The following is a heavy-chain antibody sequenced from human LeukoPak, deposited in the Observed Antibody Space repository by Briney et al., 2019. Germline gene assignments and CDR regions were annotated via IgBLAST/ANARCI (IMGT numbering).Heavy chain of an antibody. V-gene: IGHV1-46*01. CDR2: INPSGGTT. CDR3: AREAIFGVVREYYFDY. J-gene: IGHJ4*02. D-gene: IGHD3-3*01. Sequence: ASVKVSCKTSGYTFTRYHIHWVRQAPGQGLEWMGVINPSGGTTTYAQNFQGRVTMTRGTSTITVYMELSSLRSDDTAVYYCAREAIFGVVREYYFDYWGQGTLVTVS. CDR1: GYTFTRYH.